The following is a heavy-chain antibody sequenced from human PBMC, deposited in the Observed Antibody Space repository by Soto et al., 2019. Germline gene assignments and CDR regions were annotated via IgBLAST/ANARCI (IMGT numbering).Heavy chain of an antibody. CDR3: ARDLGTWDDAFDI. D-gene: IGHD1-26*01. Sequence: GPLRLSCAASGFTFSSYAMHWVRQGPGKGLEWVAVISYDGSNKYYADSVKGRFTISRDNSKNTLYLQMNSLRAEDMAVYYCARDLGTWDDAFDIWGQGTMVTVSS. V-gene: IGHV3-30-3*01. J-gene: IGHJ3*02. CDR1: GFTFSSYA. CDR2: ISYDGSNK.